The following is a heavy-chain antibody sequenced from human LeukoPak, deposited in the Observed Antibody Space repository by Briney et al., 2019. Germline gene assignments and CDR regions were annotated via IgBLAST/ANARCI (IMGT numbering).Heavy chain of an antibody. Sequence: SETLSLTCTVSGGSISGYYWTWIRQPPGKGLEWIGYIYYSGSTNYNPSLKSRVTMSVDTSKNQFSLKLSSVTAADTAVYYCARVGIAASGVEYFQHWGQGTLVTVSS. CDR3: ARVGIAASGVEYFQH. CDR1: GGSISGYY. D-gene: IGHD6-13*01. V-gene: IGHV4-59*08. CDR2: IYYSGST. J-gene: IGHJ1*01.